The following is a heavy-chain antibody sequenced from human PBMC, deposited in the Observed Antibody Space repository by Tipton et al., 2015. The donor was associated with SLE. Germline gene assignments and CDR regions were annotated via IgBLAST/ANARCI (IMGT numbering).Heavy chain of an antibody. Sequence: QLVQSGAEVKKPGASVKVSCKASGYTFTSYDINWVRQATGQGLEWMGWMNPNSGDAGCALKFQGRVTMTRNISKSTAYMELSSLRSEDTAVYYCARRWDCSGGSCQGSFGYWGQGTLVTVSS. D-gene: IGHD2-15*01. J-gene: IGHJ4*02. CDR2: MNPNSGDA. CDR1: GYTFTSYD. CDR3: ARRWDCSGGSCQGSFGY. V-gene: IGHV1-8*01.